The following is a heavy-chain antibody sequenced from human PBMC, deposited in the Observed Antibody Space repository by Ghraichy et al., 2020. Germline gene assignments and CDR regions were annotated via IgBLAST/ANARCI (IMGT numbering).Heavy chain of an antibody. V-gene: IGHV3-74*01. CDR3: ARGPPRWQLVVFNYYYYGMDV. Sequence: GGSLRLSCAASEFTFSSYWMHWVRQAPGKGLVWVSRINSDGSSTSYADSVKGRFTISRDNAKNTMYLQMNSLRAEDTAVYYCARGPPRWQLVVFNYYYYGMDVWGQGTTVTVSS. CDR1: EFTFSSYW. J-gene: IGHJ6*02. D-gene: IGHD6-6*01. CDR2: INSDGSST.